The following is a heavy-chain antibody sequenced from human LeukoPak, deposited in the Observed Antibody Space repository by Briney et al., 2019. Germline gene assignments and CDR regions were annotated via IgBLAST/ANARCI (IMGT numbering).Heavy chain of an antibody. CDR1: GFTFSSYA. J-gene: IGHJ4*02. D-gene: IGHD3-22*01. CDR3: AKASGWNNY. Sequence: PGGALRLCCAASGFTFSSYAMSWVRQAPGKGLEWVSAISGSGGSTYYADSVKGRYTISRDNSKNTLYLQMNSLRAEDTAVYYCAKASGWNNYWGQGTLVTVSS. CDR2: ISGSGGST. V-gene: IGHV3-23*01.